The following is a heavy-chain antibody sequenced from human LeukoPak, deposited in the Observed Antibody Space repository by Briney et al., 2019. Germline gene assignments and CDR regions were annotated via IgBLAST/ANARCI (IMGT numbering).Heavy chain of an antibody. CDR3: ARDKGRASSYGYVDY. D-gene: IGHD5-18*01. CDR2: ISPYHGNT. CDR1: GYTFTTFG. V-gene: IGHV1-18*01. J-gene: IGHJ4*02. Sequence: ASVKVSCKTSGYTFTTFGINWVRQAPGQGLEWMGWISPYHGNTNYAPELQGRGTMTTDTSTNTAYIELRSLRSDDTAVYYCARDKGRASSYGYVDYWGQRTLVTASS.